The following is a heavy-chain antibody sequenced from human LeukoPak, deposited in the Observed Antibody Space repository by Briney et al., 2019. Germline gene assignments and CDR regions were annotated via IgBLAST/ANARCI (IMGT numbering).Heavy chain of an antibody. CDR2: IKSKTDGGTP. CDR3: TGVSRSSWYDY. J-gene: IGHJ4*02. V-gene: IGHV3-15*01. Sequence: GGSLRLSCAASGFTFTNAWMSWVRQAPGKGLEWVGRIKSKTDGGTPDYAAPVKGRFTISRDDSKNTLYLQMNSLKTEDTAVYYCTGVSRSSWYDYWGQGTLVTVSS. D-gene: IGHD6-13*01. CDR1: GFTFTNAW.